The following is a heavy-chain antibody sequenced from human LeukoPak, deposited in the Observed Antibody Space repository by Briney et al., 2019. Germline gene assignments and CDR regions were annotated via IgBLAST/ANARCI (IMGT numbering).Heavy chain of an antibody. V-gene: IGHV3-48*01. CDR2: ISSRSSTI. CDR3: ATLEFADS. CDR1: GITFITHS. D-gene: IGHD3-10*01. Sequence: GGSLRLSCAASGITFITHSLNWVRQVPGKGLEWISHISSRSSTIYYADSVRGRFTISRDDANSSLYLQMNSLRADDTAVYYCATLEFADSWGQGTPVTVSS. J-gene: IGHJ4*02.